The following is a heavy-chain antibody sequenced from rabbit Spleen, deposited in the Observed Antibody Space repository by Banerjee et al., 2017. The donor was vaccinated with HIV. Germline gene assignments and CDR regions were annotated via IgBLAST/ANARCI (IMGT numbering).Heavy chain of an antibody. Sequence: QSLEAYGGGLVKHGASLTITCTESGFSFSSGYDICWVRQAPGKGLEWIACICADRGGSMNYASWAKALFTITKTSSTALTLQMPALTATDTSSYFCAIDDHVSVSYFNLWGPGPLVTVS. D-gene: IGHD1-1*01. J-gene: IGHJ4*01. V-gene: IGHV1S40*01. CDR1: GFSFSSGYD. CDR2: ICADRGGSM. CDR3: AIDDHVSVSYFNL.